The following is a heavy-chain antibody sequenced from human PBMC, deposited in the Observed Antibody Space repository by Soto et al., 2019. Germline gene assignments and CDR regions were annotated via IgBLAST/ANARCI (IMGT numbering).Heavy chain of an antibody. Sequence: PGGSLRLSCVASGFRFSSYGMHWVRQAPGKGLEWVAVIKSDGRSDFYADSVKGRFTISRDNSKNTLYLQMNSLRAEDTAVYYCASDFRDNGGLSDYWGQGTLVTVSS. V-gene: IGHV3-33*08. D-gene: IGHD2-8*01. CDR1: GFRFSSYG. CDR3: ASDFRDNGGLSDY. J-gene: IGHJ4*02. CDR2: IKSDGRSD.